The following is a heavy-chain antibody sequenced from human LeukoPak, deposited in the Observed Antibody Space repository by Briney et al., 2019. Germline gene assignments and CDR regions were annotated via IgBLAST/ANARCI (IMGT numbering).Heavy chain of an antibody. CDR1: GFSFSNYG. Sequence: GGSLGLSCAASGFSFSNYGMSWVRQAPGKGLQWVSAVSGDGITTLYAGSVKGRFTISRDNSKNTMYLQMDSLRAEDTALYYCAKGAQSASFDPWGQGTLVTVSS. J-gene: IGHJ5*02. CDR3: AKGAQSASFDP. CDR2: VSGDGITT. V-gene: IGHV3-23*01. D-gene: IGHD3-3*01.